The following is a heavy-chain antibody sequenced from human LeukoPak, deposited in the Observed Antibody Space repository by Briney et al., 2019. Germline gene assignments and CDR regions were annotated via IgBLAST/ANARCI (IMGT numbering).Heavy chain of an antibody. CDR1: GFTFSSYW. Sequence: PGGSLRLSCVASGFTFSSYWMHSLRQAPGKGLVWVPRIYTDGSSTSYADSVEGRFTISRDNAENTLYLQMNSLRAEDTAVYYCARGLRNDYGDYGPDYWGQGTLVTVSS. V-gene: IGHV3-74*01. CDR3: ARGLRNDYGDYGPDY. D-gene: IGHD4-17*01. J-gene: IGHJ4*02. CDR2: IYTDGSST.